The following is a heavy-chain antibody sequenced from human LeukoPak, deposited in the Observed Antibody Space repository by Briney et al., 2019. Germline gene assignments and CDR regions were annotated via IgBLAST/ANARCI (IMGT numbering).Heavy chain of an antibody. CDR3: ARTKRGAVVVAALYGMDV. CDR1: GFTFSSYA. CDR2: ISYDGSNK. D-gene: IGHD2-15*01. Sequence: PGRSLRLSCAASGFTFSSYAMHWVRQAPGKGLEWVAVISYDGSNKYYADSVKGRFTISRDNSKNTLYLQMNSLRAEDTAVYYCARTKRGAVVVAALYGMDVWGQGTTVTVSS. V-gene: IGHV3-30-3*01. J-gene: IGHJ6*02.